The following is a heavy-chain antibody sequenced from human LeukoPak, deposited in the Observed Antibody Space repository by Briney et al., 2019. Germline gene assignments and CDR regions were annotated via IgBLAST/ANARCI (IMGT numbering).Heavy chain of an antibody. J-gene: IGHJ4*02. CDR2: IIPIFGTA. CDR3: AREKSAAGDFDY. V-gene: IGHV1-69*13. Sequence: SVKVSCKASGGTFSSYAISWVRQAPGQGLEWMGGIIPIFGTANYAQKFQGRVTITADESTSTAYMELSSLRAEDTAVYYCAREKSAAGDFDYWGQGTPVTVSS. D-gene: IGHD6-13*01. CDR1: GGTFSSYA.